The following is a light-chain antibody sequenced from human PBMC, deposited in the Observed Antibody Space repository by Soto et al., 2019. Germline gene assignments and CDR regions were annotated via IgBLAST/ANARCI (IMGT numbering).Light chain of an antibody. CDR3: QQSYSTPYT. CDR1: QTIATY. CDR2: AAS. Sequence: DIQMTQSPSSLSASVGDRVTITCRASQTIATYLNWYQQKPGKVPKFLIYAASSLQSGVPPRFSGSGSGTDFTLTISSLQPEDFVTYYCQQSYSTPYTFGQGTKL. V-gene: IGKV1-39*01. J-gene: IGKJ2*01.